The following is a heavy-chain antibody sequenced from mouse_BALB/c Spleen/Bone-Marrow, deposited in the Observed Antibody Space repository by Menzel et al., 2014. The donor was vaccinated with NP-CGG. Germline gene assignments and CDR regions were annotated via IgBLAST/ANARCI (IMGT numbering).Heavy chain of an antibody. CDR1: GFTFSDYY. CDR3: ARDRGGITPFDY. J-gene: IGHJ2*01. Sequence: EVKVVESGGGLVKPGGSLKLSCAASGFTFSDYYMHWVHRTPEKRLEWVATISDGGSYTYYPDSVKGRFTISRDNAKNNLYLQMSSLKSEDTAMYYCARDRGGITPFDYWGQGTTLTVSS. D-gene: IGHD2-4*01. CDR2: ISDGGSYT. V-gene: IGHV5-4*02.